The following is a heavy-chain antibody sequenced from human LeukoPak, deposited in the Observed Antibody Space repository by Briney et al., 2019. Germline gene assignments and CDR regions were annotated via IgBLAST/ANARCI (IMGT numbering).Heavy chain of an antibody. CDR1: GVILSNYA. V-gene: IGHV3-30*04. CDR3: ATDYGDYEPIDY. Sequence: GGSLRLSCTASGVILSNYAMHWVRRPPGRGLEWVAVISFDGTNKYYGDSVEGRFSVSRDNSKNTLYLQMNSLRPDDTAMYYWATDYGDYEPIDYWGQGTLVTVSS. CDR2: ISFDGTNK. J-gene: IGHJ4*02. D-gene: IGHD4-17*01.